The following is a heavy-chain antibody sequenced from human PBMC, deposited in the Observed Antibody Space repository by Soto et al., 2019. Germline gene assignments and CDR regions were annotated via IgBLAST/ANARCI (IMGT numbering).Heavy chain of an antibody. J-gene: IGHJ5*02. V-gene: IGHV1-18*01. CDR2: ISAYNGNT. Sequence: ASVKVSCKASGYTFTSYGISWVRQAPGQGLERMGWISAYNGNTNYAQKLQGRVTMTTDTSTSTAYMELRSLRSDDTAVYYCARDHFYDSSGYYYAVNWFDPWGQGTLVTVSS. CDR1: GYTFTSYG. CDR3: ARDHFYDSSGYYYAVNWFDP. D-gene: IGHD3-22*01.